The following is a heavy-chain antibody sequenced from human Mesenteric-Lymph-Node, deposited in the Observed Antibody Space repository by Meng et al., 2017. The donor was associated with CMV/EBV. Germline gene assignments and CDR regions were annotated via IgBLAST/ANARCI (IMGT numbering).Heavy chain of an antibody. V-gene: IGHV3-53*01. CDR3: ARGVYPDY. J-gene: IGHJ4*02. CDR2: IYTTDTT. CDR1: GVTFSNYY. Sequence: LRLSLATHGVTFSNYYMKWVRQAPGKGLEWVSTIYTTDTTYYADSVKGRFTISRDNFKNMVYLQMNSLRVEDTAVYYCARGVYPDYWGQGALVTVSS.